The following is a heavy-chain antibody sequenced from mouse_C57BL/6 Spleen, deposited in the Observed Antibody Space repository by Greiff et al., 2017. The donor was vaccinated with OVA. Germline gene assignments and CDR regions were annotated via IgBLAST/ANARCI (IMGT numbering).Heavy chain of an antibody. CDR2: ISYDGSN. V-gene: IGHV3-6*01. Sequence: EVKLMESGPGLVKPSQSLSLTCSVTGYSITSGYYWNWIRQFPGNKLEWMGYISYDGSNNYNPSLKNRISITRDTSKNQFFLKLNSVTTEDTATYYCARERWAFDYWGQGTTLTVSS. D-gene: IGHD1-1*02. CDR1: GYSITSGYY. CDR3: ARERWAFDY. J-gene: IGHJ2*01.